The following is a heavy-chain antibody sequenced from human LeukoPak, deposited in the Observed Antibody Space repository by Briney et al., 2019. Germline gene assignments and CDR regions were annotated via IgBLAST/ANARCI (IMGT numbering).Heavy chain of an antibody. CDR3: ARVGPHYYGSGSYFRPVSHDAFDI. J-gene: IGHJ3*02. D-gene: IGHD3-10*01. CDR1: GYTFTGYY. CDR2: INPKSGGT. V-gene: IGHV1-2*02. Sequence: ASVKVSCKASGYTFTGYYVHWVRQAPGEGLEWVGWINPKSGGTKYAQKFKGRVTMTRDTSISTAYMELTRLRGDDTAVYYCARVGPHYYGSGSYFRPVSHDAFDIWGQGTMVTVSS.